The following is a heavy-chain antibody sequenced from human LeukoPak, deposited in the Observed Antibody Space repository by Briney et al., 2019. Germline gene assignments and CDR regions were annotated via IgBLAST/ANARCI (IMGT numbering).Heavy chain of an antibody. J-gene: IGHJ3*02. CDR1: GLTFNTYT. Sequence: GGSLRLSCVASGLTFNTYTMNWVRQAPGKGLEWISCVGRDGSIHYADSVKGRITISRDNDKNSLFLQMNSLRAEDTAIYYCARRYYDTTGYAFDIWGQGTMVTVSS. CDR2: VGRDGSI. V-gene: IGHV3-21*01. D-gene: IGHD3-22*01. CDR3: ARRYYDTTGYAFDI.